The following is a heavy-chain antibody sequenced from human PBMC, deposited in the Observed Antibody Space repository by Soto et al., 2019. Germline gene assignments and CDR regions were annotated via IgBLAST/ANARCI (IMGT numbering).Heavy chain of an antibody. Sequence: GGSLRLSCAASGFTFSNAWMSWVRQAQGKGLEWVGRIKSKTDGGTTDYAAPVKGRFTISRDDSKNTLYLQMNSLKTEDTAVYYCTTDLSSGYYYRGYWGQGTLVTVSS. J-gene: IGHJ4*02. CDR3: TTDLSSGYYYRGY. V-gene: IGHV3-15*01. CDR2: IKSKTDGGTT. D-gene: IGHD3-22*01. CDR1: GFTFSNAW.